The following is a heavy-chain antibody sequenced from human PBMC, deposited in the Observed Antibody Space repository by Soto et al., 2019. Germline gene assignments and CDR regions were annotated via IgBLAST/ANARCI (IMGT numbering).Heavy chain of an antibody. V-gene: IGHV1-3*01. J-gene: IGHJ4*02. CDR1: GYTLTRYT. D-gene: IGHD2-8*01. CDR3: VSWVSAHFDN. Sequence: ASVKVSCKASGYTLTRYTMNWVRQAPGQRLEWMGWINPDNGNTKSSQKFQGRFTISRDKSRNTVDLQMSNLRVEDTAVYYCVSWVSAHFDNWGQGTLVTVSS. CDR2: INPDNGNT.